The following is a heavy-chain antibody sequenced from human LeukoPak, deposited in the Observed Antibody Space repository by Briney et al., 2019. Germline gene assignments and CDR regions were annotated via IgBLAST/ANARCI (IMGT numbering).Heavy chain of an antibody. CDR2: IYHSGST. CDR1: GGSISSYY. V-gene: IGHV4-59*12. Sequence: SETLSLTCTVSGGSISSYYWSWIRQPPGKGLEWIGYIYHSGSTYYNPSLKSRVTISVDRSKNQFSLKLSSVTAADTAVYYCARGYGSGSYYSLFDYWGQGTLVTVSS. J-gene: IGHJ4*02. D-gene: IGHD3-10*01. CDR3: ARGYGSGSYYSLFDY.